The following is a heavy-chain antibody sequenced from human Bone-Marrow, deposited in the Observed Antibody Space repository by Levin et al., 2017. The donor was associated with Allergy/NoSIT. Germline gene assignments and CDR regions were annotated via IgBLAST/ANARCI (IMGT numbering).Heavy chain of an antibody. Sequence: GESLKISCAASGFTFSSYSMNWVRQAPGKGLEWVSSISSSSSYIYYADSVKGRFTISRDNAKNSLYLQMNSLRAEDTAVYYCARDILRYFDWLIDYWGQGTLVTVSS. J-gene: IGHJ4*02. CDR1: GFTFSSYS. D-gene: IGHD3-9*01. CDR3: ARDILRYFDWLIDY. CDR2: ISSSSSYI. V-gene: IGHV3-21*01.